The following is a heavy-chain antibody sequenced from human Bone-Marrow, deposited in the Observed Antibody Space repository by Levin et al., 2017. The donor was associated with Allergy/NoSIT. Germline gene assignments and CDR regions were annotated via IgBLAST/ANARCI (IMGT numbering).Heavy chain of an antibody. J-gene: IGHJ5*02. V-gene: IGHV4-39*07. CDR3: ARPGKGWNWFDP. D-gene: IGHD1-1*01. CDR1: GGSISSSSYY. Sequence: SETLSLTCTVSGGSISSSSYYWGWIRQPPGKGLEWIGSIYYSGSTYYNPSLKSRVTISVDTSKNQFSLKLSSVTAADTAVYYCARPGKGWNWFDPWGQGTLVTVSS. CDR2: IYYSGST.